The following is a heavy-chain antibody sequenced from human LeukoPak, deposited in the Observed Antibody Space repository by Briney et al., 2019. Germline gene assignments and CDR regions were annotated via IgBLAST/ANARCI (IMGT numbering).Heavy chain of an antibody. CDR1: GGSFSGYY. CDR3: ARLPITADAFDI. D-gene: IGHD5-24*01. J-gene: IGHJ3*02. CDR2: INHSGST. Sequence: SETLSLTCAVYGGSFSGYYWSWIRQPPGKGLEWIGEINHSGSTNYNPSLKSRVTISVDTSKNQFSLKLSSVTAADTAVYYCARLPITADAFDIWGQGTMVTVSS. V-gene: IGHV4-34*01.